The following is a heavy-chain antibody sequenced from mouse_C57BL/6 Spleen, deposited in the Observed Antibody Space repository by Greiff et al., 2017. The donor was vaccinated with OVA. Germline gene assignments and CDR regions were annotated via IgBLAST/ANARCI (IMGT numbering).Heavy chain of an antibody. Sequence: EVMLVESEGGLVQPGRSMKLSCTASGFTFSDYYMAWVRQVPEKGLEWVANINYDGSSTYYLDSLKSRFIISRDNAKNILYLQMSSLKSEDTATYYCARERAPYFFFDYWGQGTTLTVSS. CDR3: ARERAPYFFFDY. CDR1: GFTFSDYY. J-gene: IGHJ2*01. D-gene: IGHD2-10*01. V-gene: IGHV5-16*01. CDR2: INYDGSST.